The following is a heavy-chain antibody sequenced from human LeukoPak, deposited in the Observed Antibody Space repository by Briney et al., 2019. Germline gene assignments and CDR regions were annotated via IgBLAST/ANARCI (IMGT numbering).Heavy chain of an antibody. V-gene: IGHV3-30*03. CDR3: ARGSGNYDY. CDR2: ISYDGSNR. CDR1: GFTFRSYG. D-gene: IGHD3-10*01. Sequence: PGRSLRLSCAASGFTFRSYGMHGVRQAPDKGLEWVAVISYDGSNRYYADSVKGRFTISRDNAKNSLYLQMNSLRAEDTAVYYSARGSGNYDYWGQGTLVTVSS. J-gene: IGHJ4*02.